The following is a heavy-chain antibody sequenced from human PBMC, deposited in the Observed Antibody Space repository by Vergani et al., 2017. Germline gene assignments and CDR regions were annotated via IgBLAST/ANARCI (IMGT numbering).Heavy chain of an antibody. CDR1: GGSISSYY. CDR2: IYYSGST. CDR3: ARGRYSSGWDF. D-gene: IGHD6-19*01. V-gene: IGHV4-59*01. Sequence: QVQLQQSGPGLVKPSETLSLTCTVSGGSISSYYWSWIRQPPGKGLEWIGYIYYSGSTNYNPSLKSRVTVSLDTSKSQFSLKLSSVTAADTAVYYGARGRYSSGWDFWGQGTLVTVSS. J-gene: IGHJ4*02.